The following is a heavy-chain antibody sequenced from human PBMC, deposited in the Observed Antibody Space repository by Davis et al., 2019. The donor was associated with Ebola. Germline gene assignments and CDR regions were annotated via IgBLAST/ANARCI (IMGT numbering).Heavy chain of an antibody. CDR1: GFSLTPAGMC. D-gene: IGHD3-22*01. J-gene: IGHJ4*02. CDR2: IDWDDDK. CDR3: ARTYDNSGLYPWYFDY. Sequence: SGPTLVKPTQTLTLTCTFSGFSLTPAGMCVSWIRQPPGKALEWLALIDWDDDKYYSTSLKTRLTISKDASRNQVVLTMTNVDPEDTGTYYCARTYDNSGLYPWYFDYWAGEPWSPSPQ. V-gene: IGHV2-70*01.